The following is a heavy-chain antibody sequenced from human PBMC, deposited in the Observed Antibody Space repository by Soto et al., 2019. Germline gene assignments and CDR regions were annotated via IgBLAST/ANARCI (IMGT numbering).Heavy chain of an antibody. J-gene: IGHJ3*02. V-gene: IGHV3-21*01. CDR3: ARGYHYYDSSGYDKWDAFDI. CDR2: ISSSSSYI. CDR1: GFTFSSYS. D-gene: IGHD3-22*01. Sequence: EVQLVESGGGLVKPGGSLRLSCAAYGFTFSSYSMNWVRQAPGKGLEWVSSISSSSSYIYYADSVKGRFTISRDNAKNSLYLQMNSLRAEDTAVYYCARGYHYYDSSGYDKWDAFDIWGQGTMVTVSS.